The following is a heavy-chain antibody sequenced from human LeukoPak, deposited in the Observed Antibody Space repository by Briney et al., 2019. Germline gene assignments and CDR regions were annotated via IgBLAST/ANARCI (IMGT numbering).Heavy chain of an antibody. CDR1: GFSFSRYG. J-gene: IGHJ4*02. Sequence: PGGSLRLSCAASGFSFSRYGMHWVRQAPGKGLEWVAFVRYDGTNKYYADSVKGRFTISGDNSKNTLYLQMNSLRAEDTAVYYRAKDPEDGCGGSCYYFDYWGQGTLVTVSS. CDR3: AKDPEDGCGGSCYYFDY. V-gene: IGHV3-30*02. D-gene: IGHD2-15*01. CDR2: VRYDGTNK.